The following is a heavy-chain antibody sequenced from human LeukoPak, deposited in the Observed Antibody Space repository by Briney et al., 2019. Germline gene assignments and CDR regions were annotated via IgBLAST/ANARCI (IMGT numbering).Heavy chain of an antibody. CDR1: GGSISSGGYS. V-gene: IGHV4-30-2*01. D-gene: IGHD5/OR15-5a*01. CDR3: ARGLRYQTDKGPFDY. CDR2: IYHSGST. J-gene: IGHJ4*02. Sequence: PSETLSLTCAVSGGSISSGGYSWSWIRQPPGKGLEWIGYIYHSGSTYYNPSLKSRVTISVDTSKNQFSLKLSSVTAADTAVYYCARGLRYQTDKGPFDYWGQGTLVTVSS.